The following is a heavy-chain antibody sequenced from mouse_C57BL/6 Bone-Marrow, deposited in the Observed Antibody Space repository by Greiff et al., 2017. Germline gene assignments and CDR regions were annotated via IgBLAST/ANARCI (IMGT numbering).Heavy chain of an antibody. CDR2: INPSTGGT. D-gene: IGHD3-1*01. V-gene: IGHV1-42*01. CDR3: ARDGLALDY. J-gene: IGHJ2*01. CDR1: GYSFTGYY. Sequence: EVMLVESGPELVKPGASVKISCKASGYSFTGYYMNWVKQSPEKSLEWIGEINPSTGGTTYNQKFKAKATLTVDKSSSTAYMQLKSLTSEDSAVYYCARDGLALDYWGQGTTLTVSS.